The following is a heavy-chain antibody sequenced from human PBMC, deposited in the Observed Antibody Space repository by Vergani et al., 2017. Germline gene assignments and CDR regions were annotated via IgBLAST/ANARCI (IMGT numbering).Heavy chain of an antibody. CDR1: GGTFSSYA. CDR3: ASRYCSSTSCYKAYDY. J-gene: IGHJ4*02. Sequence: QVQLVQSGAEVKKPGSSVKVSCKASGGTFSSYAISWVRQAPGQGLEWMGGSIPIFGTANYAQKFQGRVTITADESTSTAYMELSSLRSEDTAVYYCASRYCSSTSCYKAYDYWGQGTLVTVSS. CDR2: SIPIFGTA. D-gene: IGHD2-2*01. V-gene: IGHV1-69*01.